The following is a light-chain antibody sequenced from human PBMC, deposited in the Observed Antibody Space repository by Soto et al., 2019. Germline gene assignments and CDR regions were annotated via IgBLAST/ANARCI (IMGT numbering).Light chain of an antibody. Sequence: DIQMTQSPSSLSASVGDRVTITCRASQSISNYLNWYQQKPGKAPNLLIYAASSLQIGVPSRFSGSGSGTDFTLTISSLQPEDFATYYCQQSYSTPLTFGGGTKVEIK. CDR1: QSISNY. V-gene: IGKV1-39*01. J-gene: IGKJ4*01. CDR3: QQSYSTPLT. CDR2: AAS.